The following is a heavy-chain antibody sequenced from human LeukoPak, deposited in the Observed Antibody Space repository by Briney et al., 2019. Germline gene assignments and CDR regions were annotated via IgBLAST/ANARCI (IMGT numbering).Heavy chain of an antibody. CDR1: GGSISSHY. V-gene: IGHV4-34*01. J-gene: IGHJ4*02. CDR2: INHSGST. Sequence: SETLSLTCTVSGGSISSHYWSWIRQPPGKGLEWIGEINHSGSTNYNPSLKSRVTISVDTSKNQFSLKLSSVTAADTAVYYCARYSGYATRPGFDYWGQGTLVTVSS. D-gene: IGHD5-12*01. CDR3: ARYSGYATRPGFDY.